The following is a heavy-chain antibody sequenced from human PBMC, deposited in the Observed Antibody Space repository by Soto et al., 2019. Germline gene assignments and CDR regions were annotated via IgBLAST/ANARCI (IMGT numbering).Heavy chain of an antibody. CDR1: GGTFSSYA. J-gene: IGHJ6*02. CDR2: IIPIFGTA. V-gene: IGHV1-69*13. CDR3: ARVYGSGSYYNVQGYYYYGMDV. D-gene: IGHD3-10*01. Sequence: SVKVSCKASGGTFSSYAISWVRQAPGQGLEWMGGIIPIFGTANYAQKFQGRVTITADESTSTAYMELSSLRSEDTAVYYCARVYGSGSYYNVQGYYYYGMDVWGQGTTVTVSS.